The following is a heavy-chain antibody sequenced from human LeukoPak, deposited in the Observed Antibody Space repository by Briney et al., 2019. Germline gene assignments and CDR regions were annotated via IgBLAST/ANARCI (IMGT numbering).Heavy chain of an antibody. CDR2: ISSSSSTI. CDR3: AREDGYCSGGNCYSYFHS. J-gene: IGHJ4*02. CDR1: GLTVSSYS. V-gene: IGHV3-48*01. Sequence: PGGSLRLSCVASGLTVSSYSMNWVRQAPGKGLEWVSYISSSSSTIYYADSVKGRFTISRDNAKNSLDLQMNSLRAEDTAVYFCAREDGYCSGGNCYSYFHSWGQGTLVTVSS. D-gene: IGHD2-15*01.